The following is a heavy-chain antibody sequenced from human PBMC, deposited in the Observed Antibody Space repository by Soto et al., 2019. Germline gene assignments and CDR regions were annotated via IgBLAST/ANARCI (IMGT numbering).Heavy chain of an antibody. CDR2: INHSGST. D-gene: IGHD3-22*01. CDR3: ARGMRYYDSSGYRAHNWFDP. V-gene: IGHV4-34*01. CDR1: GGSFSGYY. J-gene: IGHJ5*02. Sequence: SETLSLPCAVFGGSFSGYYWSWIRQPPGKGLEWIGEINHSGSTNYTTSLKSRVTISVDTSKNQFSLKLSSVTAADTAVYYCARGMRYYDSSGYRAHNWFDPWGQGTLVTVSS.